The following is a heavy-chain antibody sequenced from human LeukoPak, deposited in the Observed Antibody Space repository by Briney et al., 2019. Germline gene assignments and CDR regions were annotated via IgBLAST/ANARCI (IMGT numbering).Heavy chain of an antibody. J-gene: IGHJ4*02. D-gene: IGHD6-19*01. V-gene: IGHV4-34*01. Sequence: SETLSLTCAVYGGSFSGYYWSWIRQPPGKGLEWIGEINHSGSTNYNPSLKSRVTISVDTSKNQFSLKLSSVTAADTAVYYCARGGGIAVAGIDYWGQGTLVTVSS. CDR2: INHSGST. CDR3: ARGGGIAVAGIDY. CDR1: GGSFSGYY.